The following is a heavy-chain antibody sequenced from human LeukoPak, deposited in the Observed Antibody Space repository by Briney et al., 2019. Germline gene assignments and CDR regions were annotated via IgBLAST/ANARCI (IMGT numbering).Heavy chain of an antibody. D-gene: IGHD1-26*01. J-gene: IGHJ5*02. Sequence: SETLSLTCTVSGGSITSGGYSWSWVRQPPGKGLEWIGYTYYNGMTKYNPSLKSRVMISVDTSKNQFSLNLSSVTAADTAVYYCARDGGTYWFDPWGQGTLVTVSS. CDR2: TYYNGMT. V-gene: IGHV4-30-4*07. CDR3: ARDGGTYWFDP. CDR1: GGSITSGGYS.